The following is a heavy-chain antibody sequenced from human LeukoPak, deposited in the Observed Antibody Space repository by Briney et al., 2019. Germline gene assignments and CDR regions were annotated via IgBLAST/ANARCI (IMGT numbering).Heavy chain of an antibody. CDR3: ARDSSLRCSSTSCYTPFDY. CDR1: GGSISSYY. J-gene: IGHJ4*02. V-gene: IGHV4-4*07. CDR2: IYTSGST. Sequence: PSETLSLTCTVSGGSISSYYWSWIRQPAGKGLEWIGRIYTSGSTNYNPSLKSRVTMSVDTSKNQFSLKLSSVTAADTAVYYCARDSSLRCSSTSCYTPFDYWGQGTLVTVSS. D-gene: IGHD2-2*02.